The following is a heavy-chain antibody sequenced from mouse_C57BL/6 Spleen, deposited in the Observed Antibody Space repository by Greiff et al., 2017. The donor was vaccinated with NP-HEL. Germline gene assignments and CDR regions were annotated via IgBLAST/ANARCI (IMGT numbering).Heavy chain of an antibody. V-gene: IGHV14-1*01. CDR3: TPIYDGYSFAY. J-gene: IGHJ3*01. CDR1: GFNIKDYY. Sequence: VQLQQSGAELVRPGASVKLSCTASGFNIKDYYMHWVKQRPEQGLEWIGRIDPEDGDTEYAPKFQGKATMTADTSSNTAYLQLSSLTSEDTAVYYCTPIYDGYSFAYWGQGTLVTVSA. D-gene: IGHD2-3*01. CDR2: IDPEDGDT.